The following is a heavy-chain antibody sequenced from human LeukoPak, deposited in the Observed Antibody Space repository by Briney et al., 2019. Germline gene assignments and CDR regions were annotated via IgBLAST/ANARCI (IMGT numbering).Heavy chain of an antibody. CDR3: ARDHVIRY. CDR2: IKQDGSDK. Sequence: PGGSLRLSCAVSGFTFSSYWMSWVRQAPGKGLEWVANIKQDGSDKYYVDSVKGRFTISRDNAKNSLYLQMNSLRAEDTAVYYCARDHVIRYWGQGTLVTVSS. D-gene: IGHD3-16*02. J-gene: IGHJ4*02. CDR1: GFTFSSYW. V-gene: IGHV3-7*04.